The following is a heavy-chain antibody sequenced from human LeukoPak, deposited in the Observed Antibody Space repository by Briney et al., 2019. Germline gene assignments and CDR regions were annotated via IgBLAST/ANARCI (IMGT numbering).Heavy chain of an antibody. J-gene: IGHJ4*02. D-gene: IGHD7-27*01. CDR2: INPSGGST. CDR3: ATRTNWGWKGFDY. V-gene: IGHV1-46*01. Sequence: GASVKVSCKASGYTFTSYYMHWVRQAPGQGLEWMGIINPSGGSTSYAQKFQGRVTMTEDTSTDTAYMELSSLRSEDTAVYYCATRTNWGWKGFDYWGQGTLVTVSS. CDR1: GYTFTSYY.